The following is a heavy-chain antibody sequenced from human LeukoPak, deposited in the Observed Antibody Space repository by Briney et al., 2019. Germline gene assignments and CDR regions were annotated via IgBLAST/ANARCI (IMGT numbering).Heavy chain of an antibody. V-gene: IGHV1-3*01. CDR1: GYTFTSYA. CDR3: ARDRRCSGGSCYYWYFDL. CDR2: INAGNGNT. Sequence: ASVKVSCKASGYTFTSYAMHWVRQAPGQRLEWMGWINAGNGNTKYSQKFQGRVTITRDTSASTAYMELSSLRSEDTAVYYCARDRRCSGGSCYYWYFDLRGRGTLVTVSS. D-gene: IGHD2-15*01. J-gene: IGHJ2*01.